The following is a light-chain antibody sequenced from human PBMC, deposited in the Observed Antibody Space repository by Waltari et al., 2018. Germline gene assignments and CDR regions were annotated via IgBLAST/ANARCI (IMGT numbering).Light chain of an antibody. Sequence: QSALTQPPSASGSPGQSVAISCTGTSSDIGGYNYVSWYQQHPGKAPKLLISDVNKRPAGGSDRFSGSKSGNTASLTVSGLQAEDEAHYYCSAFAGSRRWVFGGGTQLTVL. J-gene: IGLJ3*02. CDR1: SSDIGGYNY. CDR2: DVN. V-gene: IGLV2-8*01. CDR3: SAFAGSRRWV.